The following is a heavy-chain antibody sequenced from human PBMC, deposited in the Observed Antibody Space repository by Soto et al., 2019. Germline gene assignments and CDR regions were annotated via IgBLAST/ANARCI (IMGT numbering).Heavy chain of an antibody. CDR3: ARRRPTMVLGVTGPKVTNYYYMDV. J-gene: IGHJ6*03. D-gene: IGHD3-10*01. CDR1: GGTFSGYY. Sequence: ETLSLTCAVYGGTFSGYYWRLIRQPPGKGLEWIGEINHSGSTNYNPSLKSRVTISVDTSKNQFSLKLSSVTAADTAVYYCARRRPTMVLGVTGPKVTNYYYMDVWGKGTTVT. CDR2: INHSGST. V-gene: IGHV4-34*01.